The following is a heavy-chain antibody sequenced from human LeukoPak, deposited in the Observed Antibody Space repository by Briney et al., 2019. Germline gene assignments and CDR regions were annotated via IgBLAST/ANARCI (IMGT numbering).Heavy chain of an antibody. J-gene: IGHJ4*02. CDR1: GFIFDDYA. V-gene: IGHV3-9*01. CDR2: ISWNSGSI. Sequence: PGGSLRLSCAASGFIFDDYAMHWVRQAPGKGLEWVSGISWNSGSIGYADSVKGRFTISRDNAKNSLYLQMSSLRAEDTAVYYCASAFYGSGSYYKLDNWGQGTLVTISS. D-gene: IGHD3-10*01. CDR3: ASAFYGSGSYYKLDN.